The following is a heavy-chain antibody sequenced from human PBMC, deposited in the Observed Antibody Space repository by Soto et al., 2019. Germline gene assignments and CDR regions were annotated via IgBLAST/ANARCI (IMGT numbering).Heavy chain of an antibody. V-gene: IGHV1-3*01. J-gene: IGHJ6*02. CDR3: ARVGYDILTGYYTGYGMDV. D-gene: IGHD3-9*01. CDR1: GYTFTSYA. Sequence: ASVKVSCKASGYTFTSYAMHWVRQAPGQRLEWMGWINAGNGNTKYSQKFQGRVTITRDTSASTAYMELSSLRSEDTAVYYCARVGYDILTGYYTGYGMDVWGQGTTVTVSS. CDR2: INAGNGNT.